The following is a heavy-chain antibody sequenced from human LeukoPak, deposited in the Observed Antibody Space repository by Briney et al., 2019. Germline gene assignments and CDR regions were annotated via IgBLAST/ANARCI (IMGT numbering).Heavy chain of an antibody. CDR1: RFTFSSYW. CDR2: INQDGSEK. V-gene: IGHV3-7*05. D-gene: IGHD2-15*01. Sequence: GGSLRLSCAASRFTFSSYWMSWVRQAPGKGLEWVANINQDGSEKYYVGPVKGRFTISRDNAKNSLYLQMNSLRAEDTAVYYCARDNDRSGGSCYDYWGQGTLVTVSS. CDR3: ARDNDRSGGSCYDY. J-gene: IGHJ4*02.